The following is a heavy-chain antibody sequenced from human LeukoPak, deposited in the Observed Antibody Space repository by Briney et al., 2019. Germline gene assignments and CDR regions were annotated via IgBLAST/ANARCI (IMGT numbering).Heavy chain of an antibody. CDR1: GFTFSSYW. Sequence: GGSLRLSCAVSGFTFSSYWMHWVRQAPGKGLVWLSRISGDESSTSYADSVKGRFTISRDNAKNTLFLQMNSLRAEDTAVYYCAGGSTLDRGLVYYWGQGALVTVSS. CDR2: ISGDESST. V-gene: IGHV3-74*01. J-gene: IGHJ4*02. D-gene: IGHD3-10*01. CDR3: AGGSTLDRGLVYY.